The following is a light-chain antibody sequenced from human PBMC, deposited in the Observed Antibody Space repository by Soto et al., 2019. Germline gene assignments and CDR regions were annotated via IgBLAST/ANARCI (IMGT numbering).Light chain of an antibody. CDR3: QQYHHWPPIT. Sequence: EIVMTQSPATLSVSPGERATLSCRASQSVDSNLVWYQQKPGQSPRLLTFRASTRATGIPARFSGSGSGTEFTLTISSLQSEDFAVYYCQQYHHWPPITFGQGTRLEIK. J-gene: IGKJ5*01. CDR1: QSVDSN. V-gene: IGKV3-15*01. CDR2: RAS.